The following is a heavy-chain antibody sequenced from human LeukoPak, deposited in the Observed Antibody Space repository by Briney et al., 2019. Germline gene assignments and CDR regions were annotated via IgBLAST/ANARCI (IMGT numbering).Heavy chain of an antibody. CDR3: ARHPEYYDILTGFRYYFDF. CDR1: GGSISSYY. V-gene: IGHV4-59*01. Sequence: KPSETLSLTCTVSGGSISSYYWSWIRQPPGKDLEWIGYIYYSGSTNYNPSLKSRVTISVDTSRNQFSLKLSSVTAADTAVYYCARHPEYYDILTGFRYYFDFWGQGTLVTVSS. J-gene: IGHJ4*02. CDR2: IYYSGST. D-gene: IGHD3-9*01.